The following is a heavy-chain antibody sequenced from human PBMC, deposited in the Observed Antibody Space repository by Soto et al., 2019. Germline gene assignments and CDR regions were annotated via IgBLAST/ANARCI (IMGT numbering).Heavy chain of an antibody. CDR3: ARGWETVGTTTPFAY. D-gene: IGHD1-26*01. J-gene: IGHJ4*02. Sequence: QVQLVQSGAEVKKPGSSVKVSCKAAGGTFSNYAINWVRQAPGQGLEWMGGIIPLFGTPNYAQKFQGRVTLTAHKPPSTAYMELRSLRSDDTAVYYCARGWETVGTTTPFAYWGQGTLVTVSS. V-gene: IGHV1-69*06. CDR1: GGTFSNYA. CDR2: IIPLFGTP.